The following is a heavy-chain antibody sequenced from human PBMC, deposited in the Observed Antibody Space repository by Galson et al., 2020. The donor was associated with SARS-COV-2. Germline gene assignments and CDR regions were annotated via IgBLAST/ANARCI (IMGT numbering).Heavy chain of an antibody. CDR2: ISSSSTI. J-gene: IGHJ3*02. Sequence: GGSLRLSCAASGFTFSSYSMNWVRQAPGKGLEWVSYISSSSTIYYADSVKGRFTISRDNAKNSLYLQMNSLRAEDTAVYYCARANRIDAFDIWGQGTMVTVSS. CDR3: ARANRIDAFDI. V-gene: IGHV3-48*01. CDR1: GFTFSSYS.